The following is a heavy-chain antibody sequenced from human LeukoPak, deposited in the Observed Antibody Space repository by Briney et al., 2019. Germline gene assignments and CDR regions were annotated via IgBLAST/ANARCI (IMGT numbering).Heavy chain of an antibody. CDR3: AKDIRGYYYMDV. CDR1: GFTFDDYA. Sequence: GGSLRLSCAASGFTFDDYAMHWVRQAPGKGLEWVSLISWDGGSTYYADFVKGRFTISRDNSKNSLYLQMNSLRAEDTALYYCAKDIRGYYYMDVWGKGTTVTVSS. V-gene: IGHV3-43D*03. J-gene: IGHJ6*03. CDR2: ISWDGGST. D-gene: IGHD3-10*01.